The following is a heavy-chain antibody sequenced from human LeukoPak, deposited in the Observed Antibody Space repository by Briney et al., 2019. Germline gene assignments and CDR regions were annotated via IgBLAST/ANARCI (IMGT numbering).Heavy chain of an antibody. D-gene: IGHD2-15*01. V-gene: IGHV1-46*01. CDR2: INPSGGST. J-gene: IGHJ4*02. Sequence: VASVKVSCKASGYTFTSYYMHWVRQAPGQGLEWMGIINPSGGSTSYAQKFQGRVTMTRDTSTSTVYMELSSLRSEDTAVYYCARMPPNCSGGSCYPLYYFDYWGQGTLVTVSS. CDR3: ARMPPNCSGGSCYPLYYFDY. CDR1: GYTFTSYY.